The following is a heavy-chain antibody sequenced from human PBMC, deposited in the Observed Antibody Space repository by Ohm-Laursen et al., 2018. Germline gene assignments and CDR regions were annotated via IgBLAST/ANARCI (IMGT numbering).Heavy chain of an antibody. J-gene: IGHJ6*02. Sequence: SLRLSCTASGFTFDDYAMHWVRQAPGKGLEWVSGISWNSGSIGYADSVKGRFTISRDNAKNSLYLQMNSLRAEDTALYYCAKGILGQWADYYYYGMDVWGQGTTVTVSS. D-gene: IGHD6-19*01. CDR1: GFTFDDYA. CDR3: AKGILGQWADYYYYGMDV. V-gene: IGHV3-9*01. CDR2: ISWNSGSI.